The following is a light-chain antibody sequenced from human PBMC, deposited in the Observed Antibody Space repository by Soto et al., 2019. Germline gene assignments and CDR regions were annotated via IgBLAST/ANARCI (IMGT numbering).Light chain of an antibody. Sequence: IVLTQSPATLSLSPGERATLSCGARQSVSSSYLAWYQQKPGLAPRLLIYDASSRATGIPARFSGSVSGTDFTLTVSRLEPEDFAVYDCQQYGSSPYTFGQRTKREIQ. V-gene: IGKV3D-20*01. CDR2: DAS. CDR1: QSVSSSY. CDR3: QQYGSSPYT. J-gene: IGKJ2*01.